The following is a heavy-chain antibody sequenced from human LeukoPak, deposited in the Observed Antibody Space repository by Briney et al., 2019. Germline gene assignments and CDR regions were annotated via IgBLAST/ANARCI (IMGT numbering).Heavy chain of an antibody. D-gene: IGHD2-15*01. Sequence: GGSLRLSCAASGFTFSSYVMSWVRQAPGKGLEWVSAISGSGGSTYYADSVKGRFTISRDNSKNPLYLQMNSLRAEDTAVYYCAKAAPVVVVVAATSWFDPWGQGTLVTVSS. J-gene: IGHJ5*02. CDR3: AKAAPVVVVVAATSWFDP. CDR2: ISGSGGST. CDR1: GFTFSSYV. V-gene: IGHV3-23*01.